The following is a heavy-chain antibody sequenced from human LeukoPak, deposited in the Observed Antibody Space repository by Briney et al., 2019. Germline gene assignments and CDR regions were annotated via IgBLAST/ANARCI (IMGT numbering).Heavy chain of an antibody. CDR2: IKQDGGEK. J-gene: IGHJ4*02. CDR1: GVAFSSYW. CDR3: ARFGGSYYSY. D-gene: IGHD1-26*01. V-gene: IGHV3-7*01. Sequence: GGSLRLSCVASGVAFSSYWMSWVRQAPGKGLEWVANIKQDGGEKYSVDSVKGRFTISRDNAKNSLFLQMNSLRVEYTAVYYCARFGGSYYSYWGQGTLVTVSS.